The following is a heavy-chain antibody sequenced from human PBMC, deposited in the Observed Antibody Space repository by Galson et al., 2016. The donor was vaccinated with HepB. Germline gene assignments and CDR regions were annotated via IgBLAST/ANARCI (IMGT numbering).Heavy chain of an antibody. J-gene: IGHJ4*02. V-gene: IGHV6-1*01. CDR3: ARGGGPLHTAMVVDHFDY. CDR1: GDSVSSNVAA. CDR2: TYYRSKWYN. D-gene: IGHD5-18*01. Sequence: CAISGDSVSSNVAAWLWIRQSPSRGLEWLGRTYYRSKWYNDYAVSVKSRVTINPDTSKNQFSLHLNSVTPEDTAVYYCARGGGPLHTAMVVDHFDYWGQGTLVSVSS.